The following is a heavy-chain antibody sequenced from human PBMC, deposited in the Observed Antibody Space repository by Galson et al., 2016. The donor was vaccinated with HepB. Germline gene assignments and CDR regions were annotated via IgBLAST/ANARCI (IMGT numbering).Heavy chain of an antibody. J-gene: IGHJ4*02. D-gene: IGHD3-22*01. CDR3: ARAGYYYDRTGFYYGVPGDY. Sequence: SVKVSCKASGYTITNHYMHWVRQAPGQGLEWMAWINPKTGGTHSAQTFQGRVTLTTDSSITTAYMELSSLRSDDTAVYYCARAGYYYDRTGFYYGVPGDYWGQGTPVTVSS. CDR2: INPKTGGT. V-gene: IGHV1-2*02. CDR1: GYTITNHY.